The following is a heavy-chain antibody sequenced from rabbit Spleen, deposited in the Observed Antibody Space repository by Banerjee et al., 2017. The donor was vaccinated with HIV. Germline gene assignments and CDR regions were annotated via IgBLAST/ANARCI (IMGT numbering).Heavy chain of an antibody. Sequence: QEQLEESGGDLVKPGASLTLTCTASGFSFSNNYYMCWVRQAPGKGLEWIACIDTGSSGFTYFATWAKGRFTCSKTSSTTVTLQMTRLTAADTATYFCARDTASSFSSYGMDLWGQGTLVTVS. CDR2: IDTGSSGFT. CDR1: GFSFSNNYY. D-gene: IGHD8-1*01. J-gene: IGHJ6*01. CDR3: ARDTASSFSSYGMDL. V-gene: IGHV1S45*01.